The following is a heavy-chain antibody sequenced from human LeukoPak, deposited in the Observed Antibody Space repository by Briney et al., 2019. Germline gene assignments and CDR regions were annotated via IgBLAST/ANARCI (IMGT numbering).Heavy chain of an antibody. CDR2: INHSGST. CDR3: ARDAQDSSGWYPNWFDP. J-gene: IGHJ5*02. V-gene: IGHV4-34*01. CDR1: GGSFSGYY. Sequence: PSETLSLTCAVYGGSFSGYYWSWIRQPPGKGLEWIGEINHSGSTNYNPSLKSRVTISVDTSKNQFSLKLSSVTAADTAVYYCARDAQDSSGWYPNWFDPWGQGTLVTVSS. D-gene: IGHD6-19*01.